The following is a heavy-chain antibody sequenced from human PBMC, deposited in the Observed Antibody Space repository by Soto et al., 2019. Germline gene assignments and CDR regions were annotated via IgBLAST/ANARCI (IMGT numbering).Heavy chain of an antibody. V-gene: IGHV3-49*04. D-gene: IGHD6-13*01. CDR3: TRDTYSSSWYGYYFDY. CDR2: IRSKAYGGTT. CDR1: GFTFGDYA. Sequence: GGSLRLSCTASGFTFGDYAMSWVRQAPGKGLEWVGFIRSKAYGGTTEYAASVKGRFTISRDDSKSIAYLQMNSLKTEDAAVYYCTRDTYSSSWYGYYFDYWGQGTLVTVSS. J-gene: IGHJ4*02.